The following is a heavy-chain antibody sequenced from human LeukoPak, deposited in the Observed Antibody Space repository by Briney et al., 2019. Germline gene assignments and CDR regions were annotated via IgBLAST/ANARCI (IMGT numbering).Heavy chain of an antibody. V-gene: IGHV3-21*01. J-gene: IGHJ4*02. Sequence: GGSLRLSCAASGFTFSSYSMNWVRQAPGEGLEWVSSISSSSSYIYYANSVKGRFTISRDNAKNSMYLNMNRLSAAATAVYYCARGCSSTSCYGYWGQGTLVTVSS. D-gene: IGHD2-2*01. CDR1: GFTFSSYS. CDR2: ISSSSSYI. CDR3: ARGCSSTSCYGY.